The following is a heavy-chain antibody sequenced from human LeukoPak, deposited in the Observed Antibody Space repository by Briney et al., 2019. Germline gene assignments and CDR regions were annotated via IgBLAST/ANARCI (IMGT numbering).Heavy chain of an antibody. J-gene: IGHJ4*02. CDR2: IYYSGST. Sequence: SETLSLTCTVSGGSVSSGGYYWSWIRQHPGKGLVWIGYIYYSGSTYYNPSLKSRVTISVDTSKNQFSLELSSVTAADTAVYYCARGSSAYYDYDYWGQGTLVTVSS. V-gene: IGHV4-31*03. CDR1: GGSVSSGGYY. CDR3: ARGSSAYYDYDY. D-gene: IGHD3-3*01.